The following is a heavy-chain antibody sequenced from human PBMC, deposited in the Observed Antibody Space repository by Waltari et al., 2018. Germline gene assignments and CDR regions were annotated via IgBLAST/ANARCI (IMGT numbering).Heavy chain of an antibody. V-gene: IGHV4-59*01. CDR3: ARVHGSESPLSWGTDV. CDR2: IHDSGDT. J-gene: IGHJ6*02. Sequence: QVQLQESGPRLMKPSETLSLSCTVSGASLTTYYWSWIRQPPGKGLEYIGYIHDSGDTNYSPSLRSRVSMSMDTSKNQFSLKVSSVTAADSAVYYCARVHGSESPLSWGTDVWGQGTAVTVSS. CDR1: GASLTTYY.